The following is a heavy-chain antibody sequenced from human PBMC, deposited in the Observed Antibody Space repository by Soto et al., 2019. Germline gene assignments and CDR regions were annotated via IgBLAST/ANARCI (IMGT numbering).Heavy chain of an antibody. Sequence: PGESLKISCKGSGYSFTSYWIGWVRQMPGKGLEWMGIIYPGDSDTRYSPSFQGQVTISADKSISTAYLQWSSLKASDTAMYYCARHGGAGDIVVVPAASSTGGMDVWGQGTTVTVSS. CDR3: ARHGGAGDIVVVPAASSTGGMDV. V-gene: IGHV5-51*01. CDR2: IYPGDSDT. CDR1: GYSFTSYW. D-gene: IGHD2-2*01. J-gene: IGHJ6*02.